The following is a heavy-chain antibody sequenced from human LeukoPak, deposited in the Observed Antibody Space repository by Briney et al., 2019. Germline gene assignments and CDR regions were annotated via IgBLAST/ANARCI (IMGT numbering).Heavy chain of an antibody. CDR1: GGSISSYY. J-gene: IGHJ6*02. CDR3: ARDTYTAMVTGSYYYYYGMDV. Sequence: SETLSLTCTVSGGSISSYYWSWIRQPPGKGLEWIGYIYTSGSTNYNPSLKSRVTMSVDTSKNQFSLKLSSVTAADTAVYYCARDTYTAMVTGSYYYYYGMDVWGQGTTVTVSS. CDR2: IYTSGST. V-gene: IGHV4-4*09. D-gene: IGHD5-18*01.